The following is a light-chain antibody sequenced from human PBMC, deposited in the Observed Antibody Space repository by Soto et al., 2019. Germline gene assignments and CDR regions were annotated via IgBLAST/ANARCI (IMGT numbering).Light chain of an antibody. CDR3: SSYTSTNHVV. CDR1: SSNIGAGYD. CDR2: ANS. Sequence: QSVLAQPPSVSGAPGQRVTISCTGGSSNIGAGYDVHWYQHLPGTAPKLLIYANSNRPSGVPDRFSGSKSGTSASLAITGLQAEDEADYYCSSYTSTNHVVFGGGTQLTVL. J-gene: IGLJ2*01. V-gene: IGLV1-40*01.